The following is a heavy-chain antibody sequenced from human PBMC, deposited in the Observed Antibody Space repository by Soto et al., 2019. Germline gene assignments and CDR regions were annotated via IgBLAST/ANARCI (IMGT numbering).Heavy chain of an antibody. CDR3: ASSVYYDSSGPAALEL. CDR2: IIPIFGTA. D-gene: IGHD3-22*01. J-gene: IGHJ3*01. V-gene: IGHV1-69*13. Sequence: GSSVKVSCKASGGTFSSYAISWVRQAPGQGLEWMGGIIPIFGTANYAQKFQGRVTITADESTSTAYMELSSLRTEDTAVYYCASSVYYDSSGPAALELWGQGTMVTVSS. CDR1: GGTFSSYA.